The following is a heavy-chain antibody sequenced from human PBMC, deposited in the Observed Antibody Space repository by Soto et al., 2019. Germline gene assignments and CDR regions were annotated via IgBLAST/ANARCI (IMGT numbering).Heavy chain of an antibody. D-gene: IGHD5-18*01. J-gene: IGHJ5*02. Sequence: GGSLRLSCAASGFTFSTYSMHWVRQAPGKGLEWVSSISQSSTSIYYADSVKGRFTISRDNAKNSLFLQMNSLRAEDTAVYYCARDPTASNWFHPWGQGTLVTVSS. CDR2: ISQSSTSI. CDR1: GFTFSTYS. CDR3: ARDPTASNWFHP. V-gene: IGHV3-21*01.